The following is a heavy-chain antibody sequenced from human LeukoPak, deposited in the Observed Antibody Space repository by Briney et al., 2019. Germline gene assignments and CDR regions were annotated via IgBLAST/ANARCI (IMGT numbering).Heavy chain of an antibody. V-gene: IGHV4-39*01. D-gene: IGHD3-10*01. CDR3: ARHWTYGSGTYRDAFDI. CDR2: MYYSGKT. CDR1: GFTFSSYA. J-gene: IGHJ3*02. Sequence: GSLRLSCAASGFTFSSYAMSWVRQPPGKGLEWIGSMYYSGKTYYNPSLRSRVTISVDTSKNQLSLKLNSVTAADTAVYYCARHWTYGSGTYRDAFDIWGQGTLVTVSS.